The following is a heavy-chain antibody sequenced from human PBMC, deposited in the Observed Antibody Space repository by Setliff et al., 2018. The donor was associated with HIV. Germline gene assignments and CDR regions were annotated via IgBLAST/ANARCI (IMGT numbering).Heavy chain of an antibody. CDR3: ARKPGFCSGGGCRGYFDY. CDR2: IDYSGST. J-gene: IGHJ4*02. CDR1: GGSISSSSYY. V-gene: IGHV4-39*07. Sequence: SETLSLTCTVSGGSISSSSYYWGWIRQPPGKGLEWIGSIDYSGSTYYNPSLKSRVTKSVDTSKSQFSLKLSSVTAADTAVYYCARKPGFCSGGGCRGYFDYWGQGTLVTVSS. D-gene: IGHD2-15*01.